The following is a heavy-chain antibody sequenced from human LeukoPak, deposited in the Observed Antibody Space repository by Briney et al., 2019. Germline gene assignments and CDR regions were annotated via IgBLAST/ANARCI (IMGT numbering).Heavy chain of an antibody. CDR2: IYHSGHT. D-gene: IGHD2/OR15-2a*01. Sequence: PSETLSLTCTVSGASVSSDYWSWIRQSPGKGLEWIGYIYHSGHTMSNPSLKSRVSLSLDTSNNQFSLKLSSVTAADTVVYYCARHPFQYPFDHWGQGTVVSVSS. CDR1: GASVSSDY. J-gene: IGHJ5*02. V-gene: IGHV4-59*08. CDR3: ARHPFQYPFDH.